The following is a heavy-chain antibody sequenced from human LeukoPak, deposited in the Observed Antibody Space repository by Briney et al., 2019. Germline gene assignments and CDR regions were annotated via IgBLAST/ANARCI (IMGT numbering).Heavy chain of an antibody. Sequence: ASVKVSCKASGYTFTSYDINWVRQATGQGLEWMGWMNPNSGNTGYAQKFQGRVTITRNTSISTAYMELSSLRSEDTAVYYCARAGTTTPDYYYYYYMDVWGKGTTVTVSS. CDR2: MNPNSGNT. CDR1: GYTFTSYD. J-gene: IGHJ6*03. CDR3: ARAGTTTPDYYYYYYMDV. V-gene: IGHV1-8*02. D-gene: IGHD4-11*01.